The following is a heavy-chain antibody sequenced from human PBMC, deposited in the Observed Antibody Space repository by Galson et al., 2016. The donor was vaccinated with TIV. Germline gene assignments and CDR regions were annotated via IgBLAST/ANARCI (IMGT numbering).Heavy chain of an antibody. D-gene: IGHD3-16*02. CDR3: ARHGPWSFYFDF. V-gene: IGHV4-39*01. CDR2: VYYDGTT. Sequence: SETLSLTCTVSGGSVSSSTYFWAWVRQPPGEGLEWIGTVYYDGTTDTNPSLKSPVTLSVDSSKNQISLKLSSVTAADTAIYFCARHGPWSFYFDFWGQGTLVTVSS. J-gene: IGHJ4*02. CDR1: GGSVSSSTYF.